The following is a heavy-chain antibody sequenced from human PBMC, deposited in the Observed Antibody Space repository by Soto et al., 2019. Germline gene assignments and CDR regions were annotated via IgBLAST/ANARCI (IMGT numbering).Heavy chain of an antibody. CDR2: ISVSGETT. D-gene: IGHD5-18*01. CDR1: GFSFTNYA. J-gene: IGHJ4*02. Sequence: EVQLLESGRGLVRPGGSLRLSCAASGFSFTNYAMSWDRQAPGKGLEWLSAISVSGETTYYADSVRGRFTISRDNSRATVFLQMSNLRAEDTALYYCAKEQWLIQGHFDYWGQGILVTVSS. CDR3: AKEQWLIQGHFDY. V-gene: IGHV3-23*01.